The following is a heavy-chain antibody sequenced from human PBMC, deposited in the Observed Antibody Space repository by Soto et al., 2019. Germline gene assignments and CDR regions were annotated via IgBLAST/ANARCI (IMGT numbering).Heavy chain of an antibody. J-gene: IGHJ6*02. Sequence: GASVKVSCKASGGTFSSYAISWVRQAPGQGHEWMGGIIPIFGTANYAQKFQGRVTITADESTSTAYMELSSLRSEDTAVYYCAREMATINYYYGMDVWGQGTTVTVSS. CDR2: IIPIFGTA. CDR3: AREMATINYYYGMDV. V-gene: IGHV1-69*13. CDR1: GGTFSSYA. D-gene: IGHD5-12*01.